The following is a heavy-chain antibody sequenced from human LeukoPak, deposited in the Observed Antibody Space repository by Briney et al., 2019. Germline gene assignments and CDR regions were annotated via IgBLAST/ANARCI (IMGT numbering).Heavy chain of an antibody. CDR3: ARVPNYYDSTQGAFDI. CDR2: MNPNSGNT. V-gene: IGHV1-8*01. D-gene: IGHD3-22*01. Sequence: GASVKVSCKASGYTFTSYDINWVRQATGQGLEWMGWMNPNSGNTGYAQKFQGRVTMTRNTSISTAYMELGSLRSEDTAVYYCARVPNYYDSTQGAFDIWGQGTMVTVSS. J-gene: IGHJ3*02. CDR1: GYTFTSYD.